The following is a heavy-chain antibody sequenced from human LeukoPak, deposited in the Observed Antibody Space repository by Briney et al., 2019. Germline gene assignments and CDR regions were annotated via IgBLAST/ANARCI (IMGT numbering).Heavy chain of an antibody. CDR2: ISTRDNTI. CDR1: GFTFSSYG. Sequence: GGSLRLSCAASGFTFSSYGMHWVRQTPGKGLEWLSYISTRDNTIQYADSVKGRFTISRDNANNSVFLQMNNLRAEDSAIYYCARGARWAYYFDYWGQGSLVTVSS. V-gene: IGHV3-48*04. D-gene: IGHD4-23*01. J-gene: IGHJ4*02. CDR3: ARGARWAYYFDY.